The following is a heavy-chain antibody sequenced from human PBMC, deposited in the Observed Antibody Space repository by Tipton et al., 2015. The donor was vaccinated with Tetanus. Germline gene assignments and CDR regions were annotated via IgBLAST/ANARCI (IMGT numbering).Heavy chain of an antibody. CDR3: ARANGPGSYLDY. D-gene: IGHD2-8*01. Sequence: TLSLTCTVSGVSISSYNWTWIRQPPGRGLEWIGYIYYSGSTNYNPSLKSRVTISVDTSKNQFSLKLSSVTAADTAVYYCARANGPGSYLDYWGQGTLVTVSS. CDR2: IYYSGST. V-gene: IGHV4-59*01. CDR1: GVSISSYN. J-gene: IGHJ4*02.